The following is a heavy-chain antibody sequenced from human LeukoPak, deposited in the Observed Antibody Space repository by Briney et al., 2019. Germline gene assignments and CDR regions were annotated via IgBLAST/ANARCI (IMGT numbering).Heavy chain of an antibody. Sequence: GGSLRLSCAASGFTFSSYTMNWVRQAPGKGLEWVSSISSSSSYIYYADSLKGRFTISRDNSKNTLYLQMNSLRAEDTAVYYCAELGITMIGGVGGKGPTVTIPS. CDR3: AELGITMIGGV. CDR2: ISSSSSYI. V-gene: IGHV3-21*04. J-gene: IGHJ6*03. CDR1: GFTFSSYT. D-gene: IGHD3-10*02.